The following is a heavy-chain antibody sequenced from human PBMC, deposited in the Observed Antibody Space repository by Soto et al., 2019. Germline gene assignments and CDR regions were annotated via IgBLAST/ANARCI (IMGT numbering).Heavy chain of an antibody. D-gene: IGHD5-12*01. V-gene: IGHV4-30-4*01. CDR1: GASVAGGSYY. CDR2: IPSRGRP. Sequence: ASETLSLTCSVPGASVAGGSYYWSWVRQPPGKGLEWIGYIPSRGRPFYNPSLTSRGTISADTSKNQLSLQLTSVTAADTAVYYCARDTYSGYDFGLWGQGTLVTSPQ. CDR3: ARDTYSGYDFGL. J-gene: IGHJ5*02.